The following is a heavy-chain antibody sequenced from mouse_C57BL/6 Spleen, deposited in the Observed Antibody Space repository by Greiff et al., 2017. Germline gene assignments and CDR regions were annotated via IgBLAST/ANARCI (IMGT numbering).Heavy chain of an antibody. CDR2: INPSSGYL. J-gene: IGHJ2*01. CDR1: GYTFTSYT. CDR3: ARGYYFDD. Sequence: QVQLQQSGAELARPGASVKMSCKASGYTFTSYTMHWVKQRPGQGLEWIGYINPSSGYLKYNQKFKNKATLTADKSSSTAYMQLSGLSSEDAAVYYCARGYYFDDWGKGTTLTVSS. V-gene: IGHV1-4*01.